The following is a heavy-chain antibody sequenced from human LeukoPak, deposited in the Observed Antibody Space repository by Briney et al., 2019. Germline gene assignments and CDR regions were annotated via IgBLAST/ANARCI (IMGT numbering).Heavy chain of an antibody. CDR2: IYYSGST. CDR3: ARGGAADY. CDR1: GGSISSYY. J-gene: IGHJ4*02. Sequence: PSETLSLTCTVSGGSISSYYWDWIRQPPGKGLEWIGYIYYSGSTNYKPSLKGRVTISVDMSKNQFSLKLSSVTAADTAVYYCARGGAADYWGQGTLVTVSS. V-gene: IGHV4-59*01. D-gene: IGHD4-17*01.